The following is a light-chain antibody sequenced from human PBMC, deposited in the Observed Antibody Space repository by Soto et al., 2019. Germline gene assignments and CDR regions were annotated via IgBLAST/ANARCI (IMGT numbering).Light chain of an antibody. CDR2: GAS. V-gene: IGKV3-15*01. J-gene: IGKJ1*01. CDR3: QQYNNGPPWT. Sequence: EGFMTDFPATQSVSPGERAXLFFRASQSVSSNLAWYQQKPGQSPSLLIYGASTRATGIPARFSGSGSGTEFTLTISSLQSEDFAVYYCQQYNNGPPWTFGQGSKVDTK. CDR1: QSVSSN.